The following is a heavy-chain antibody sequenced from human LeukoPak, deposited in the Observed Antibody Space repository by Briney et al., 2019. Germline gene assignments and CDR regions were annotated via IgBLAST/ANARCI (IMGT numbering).Heavy chain of an antibody. CDR3: AKVSYYYDSSGYCFPDY. J-gene: IGHJ4*02. D-gene: IGHD3-22*01. CDR1: GFTFSSYA. Sequence: PGGSLRLSCAASGFTFSSYAMSWVRQAPGKGLEWVSAISGSGGSTYYADSVKGRFTISRDNSKNTLYLQMNSLRAEDTAVYYCAKVSYYYDSSGYCFPDYWGQGTLVTVSS. V-gene: IGHV3-23*01. CDR2: ISGSGGST.